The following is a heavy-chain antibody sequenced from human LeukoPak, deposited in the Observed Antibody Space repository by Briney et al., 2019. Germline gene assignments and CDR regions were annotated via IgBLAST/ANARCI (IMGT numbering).Heavy chain of an antibody. J-gene: IGHJ5*02. CDR3: ARDTGQYAPGTPGFTRFDP. V-gene: IGHV4-34*01. Sequence: PSETLSLTCAVYGGSFSGYYWSWIRQPPGKGLEWIGSIYYSGSTYYNPSLKSRVIVSLDTSKNQFSLKLTSVTAADTAVYYCARDTGQYAPGTPGFTRFDPWGQGTLVTVSS. CDR1: GGSFSGYY. CDR2: IYYSGST. D-gene: IGHD3-10*01.